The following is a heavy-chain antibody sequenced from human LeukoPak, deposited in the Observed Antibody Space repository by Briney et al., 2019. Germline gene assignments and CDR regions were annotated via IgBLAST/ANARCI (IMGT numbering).Heavy chain of an antibody. J-gene: IGHJ4*02. D-gene: IGHD4-11*01. CDR1: GFTFSQYG. Sequence: GGSLRLSCAASGFTFSQYGMRWVRQAPGKGLEWVAGISNDGRSQFYADSVKGRFTVSRDNSQNTLYLQMNNLRPEDTAVYYCAKDAQGRVDYSHSLEKWGRGTLVTVSS. CDR3: AKDAQGRVDYSHSLEK. CDR2: ISNDGRSQ. V-gene: IGHV3-33*06.